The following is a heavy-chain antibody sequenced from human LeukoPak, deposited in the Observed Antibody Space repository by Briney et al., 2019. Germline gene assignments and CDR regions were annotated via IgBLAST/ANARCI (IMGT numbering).Heavy chain of an antibody. CDR2: ISYDGSNK. CDR1: GFTFSSYG. V-gene: IGHV3-30*03. Sequence: GGSLRLSCAASGFTFSSYGMHWVRQAPGKGLEWVAVISYDGSNKYYADSVKGRFTISRDNSKNTLYLQMNSLRAEDTAVYYCARFGELGYWGQGTLVTVSS. CDR3: ARFGELGY. D-gene: IGHD3-10*01. J-gene: IGHJ4*02.